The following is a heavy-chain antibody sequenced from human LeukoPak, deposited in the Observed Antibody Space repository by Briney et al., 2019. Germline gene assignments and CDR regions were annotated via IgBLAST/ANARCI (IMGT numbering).Heavy chain of an antibody. CDR2: IYYSGST. CDR1: GGSISSYY. CDR3: ARTREYDYYYYYMDV. D-gene: IGHD3-10*01. Sequence: SETLSLTCIVSGGSISSYYWSWIRQPPGKGLEWIGYIYYSGSTNYNPSLKSRVTISVDTSKNQFSLKLSSVTAADTAVYYCARTREYDYYYYYMDVWGKGTTVTVSS. J-gene: IGHJ6*03. V-gene: IGHV4-59*01.